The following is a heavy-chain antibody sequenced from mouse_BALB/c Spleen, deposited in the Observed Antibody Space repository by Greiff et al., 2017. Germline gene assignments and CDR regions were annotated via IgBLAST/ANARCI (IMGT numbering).Heavy chain of an antibody. CDR1: GYTFTSYW. CDR3: ARYMDGYYYAMDY. Sequence: VMLVESGAELAKPGASVKMSCKASGYTFTSYWMHWVKQRPGQGLEWIGYINPSTGYTEYNQKFKDKATLTADKSSSTAYMQLSSLTSEDSAVYYCARYMDGYYYAMDYWGQGTSVTVSS. CDR2: INPSTGYT. J-gene: IGHJ4*01. D-gene: IGHD2-3*01. V-gene: IGHV1-7*01.